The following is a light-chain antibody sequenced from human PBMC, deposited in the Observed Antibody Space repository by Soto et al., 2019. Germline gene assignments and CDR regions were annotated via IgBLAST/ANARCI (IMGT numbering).Light chain of an antibody. CDR3: QQYYSTPLS. J-gene: IGKJ4*01. CDR1: QSVLTSSNNKNY. Sequence: DIARSQTPDSLALALRERATLNCKSSQSVLTSSNNKNYLAWYQQKPGQPPKLLIYWASTRASGVPDRFSGSESGTDFTLTISSLQAEDVAVYYCQQYYSTPLSFGGGTKVDI. CDR2: WAS. V-gene: IGKV4-1*01.